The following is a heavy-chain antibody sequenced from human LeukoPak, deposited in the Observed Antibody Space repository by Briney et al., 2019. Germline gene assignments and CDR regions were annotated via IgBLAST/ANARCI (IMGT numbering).Heavy chain of an antibody. J-gene: IGHJ5*02. CDR3: ARSRLWFGELEFDP. V-gene: IGHV1-2*06. D-gene: IGHD3-10*01. CDR1: GYTFTGYY. CDR2: INPNSGGT. Sequence: ASVKVSCKASGYTFTGYYMHWVRQAPGQGLEWMGRINPNSGGTNYAQKFQGRVTMTRDTSISTAYMELSRLRSDDTAVYYCARSRLWFGELEFDPWGQGTLDTVSS.